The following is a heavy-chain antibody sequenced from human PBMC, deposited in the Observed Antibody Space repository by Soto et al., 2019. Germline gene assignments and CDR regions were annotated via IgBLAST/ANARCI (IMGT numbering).Heavy chain of an antibody. Sequence: TLSLTCTVSGVSVSRDYQWIWIRQPPGKGLEWIGHISYSGSPYYHTSLRSRLSISVDTSKNQFSLKVKSVAAADTAVYYCARAWDFWGQGTLVTVSS. J-gene: IGHJ1*01. CDR1: GVSVSRDYQ. V-gene: IGHV4-30-4*01. CDR3: ARAWDF. CDR2: ISYSGSP. D-gene: IGHD1-26*01.